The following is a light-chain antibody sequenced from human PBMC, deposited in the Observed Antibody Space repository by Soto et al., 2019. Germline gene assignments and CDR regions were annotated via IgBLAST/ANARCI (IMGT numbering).Light chain of an antibody. V-gene: IGKV1-27*01. CDR2: AAS. J-gene: IGKJ3*01. Sequence: DIQMAQSPSSLSASVGDRVTITCRASQHINNYLAWYQQRPGKAPKLLIYAASTLQSGVPSRFSGGGSGTDLTLTISSLQPEDVATYYCQKYHNGPPATFGPGTKV. CDR1: QHINNY. CDR3: QKYHNGPPAT.